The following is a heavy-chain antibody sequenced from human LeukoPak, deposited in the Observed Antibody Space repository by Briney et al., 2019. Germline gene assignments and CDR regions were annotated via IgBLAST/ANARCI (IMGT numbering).Heavy chain of an antibody. CDR3: AKSPASAYCSSTSCWFDP. D-gene: IGHD2-2*01. CDR1: GFTFSSYG. J-gene: IGHJ5*02. V-gene: IGHV3-30*18. Sequence: GGSLRLSCAASGFTFSSYGMHWVRQAPGKGLEWVAVISYDGSNKYYADSVKGRFTISRDNSKNTLYLQMNSLRAEDTAVYYCAKSPASAYCSSTSCWFDPWGQGTLVTVSS. CDR2: ISYDGSNK.